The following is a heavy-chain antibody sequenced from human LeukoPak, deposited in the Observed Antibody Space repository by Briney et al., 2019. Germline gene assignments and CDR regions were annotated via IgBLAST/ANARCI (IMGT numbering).Heavy chain of an antibody. CDR3: AGPHGASYYYFDY. D-gene: IGHD3-10*01. CDR1: GYTLNISF. J-gene: IGHJ4*02. V-gene: IGHV1-46*02. Sequence: ASVKVSCKASGYTLNISFMHWVRQAPGQGLEWMGVINPSGTSTDYAQRFQGRITMTRDTSTNTVYMELSSLRSEDTAVYYCAGPHGASYYYFDYWGQGTLVTVSS. CDR2: INPSGTST.